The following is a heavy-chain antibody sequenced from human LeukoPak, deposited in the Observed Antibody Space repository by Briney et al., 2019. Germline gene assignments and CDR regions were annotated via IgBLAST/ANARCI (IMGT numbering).Heavy chain of an antibody. Sequence: PSETLSLTCTVSGGSISNYYWTWIRQPAGKGLEWIGRISTTGNTNYNPSLKSRVTMSADTSKNQFSLKLSSVTAADTAVYFCARTEVKFYYYGMDVWGQGTTVTVSS. CDR3: ARTEVKFYYYGMDV. J-gene: IGHJ6*02. CDR1: GGSISNYY. V-gene: IGHV4-4*07. CDR2: ISTTGNT.